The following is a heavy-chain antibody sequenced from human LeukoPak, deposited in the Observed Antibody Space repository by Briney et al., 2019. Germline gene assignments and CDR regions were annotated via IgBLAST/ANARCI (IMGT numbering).Heavy chain of an antibody. D-gene: IGHD7-27*01. V-gene: IGHV4-31*03. Sequence: SETLSLTCTVSGVSISSGGYYWSWIRQHPGKGLEWIGYIYYSGSTYYNPSLKSRVTISVDTSKNQFSLKLSSVTAADTAVYYCAREQTTNWSGPLIDYWGQGTLVTVSS. CDR1: GVSISSGGYY. CDR3: AREQTTNWSGPLIDY. J-gene: IGHJ4*02. CDR2: IYYSGST.